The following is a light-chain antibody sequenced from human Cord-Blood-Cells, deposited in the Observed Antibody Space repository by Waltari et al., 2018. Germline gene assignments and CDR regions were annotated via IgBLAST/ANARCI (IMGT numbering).Light chain of an antibody. CDR3: CSYAGSSTYV. CDR2: ESS. J-gene: IGLJ1*01. Sequence: QSALTQPAYVSGFPGQSITISCTGNSSDVGRYNLVSWYQQQPGKAPKLMIYESSKRPSVVSNLFSGSKSGNTASLTISGLQAEDEADYYCCSYAGSSTYVFGTGTKVTVL. CDR1: SSDVGRYNL. V-gene: IGLV2-23*01.